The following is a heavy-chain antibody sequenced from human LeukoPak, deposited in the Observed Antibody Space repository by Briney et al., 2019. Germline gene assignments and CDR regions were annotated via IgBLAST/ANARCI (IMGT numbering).Heavy chain of an antibody. CDR2: IYSGGNI. D-gene: IGHD2-15*01. J-gene: IGHJ4*02. Sequence: GGSLRLSCAASGFTVSSTYMSWVRQAPGKGLEWVSVIYSGGNIYYIEAVKGRFTISRDTSKNTLYLQMNSLRAEDTAVYFCAGRHCSGGGCYFAGADPFDYWGQGTLVTVSS. CDR1: GFTVSSTY. CDR3: AGRHCSGGGCYFAGADPFDY. V-gene: IGHV3-53*01.